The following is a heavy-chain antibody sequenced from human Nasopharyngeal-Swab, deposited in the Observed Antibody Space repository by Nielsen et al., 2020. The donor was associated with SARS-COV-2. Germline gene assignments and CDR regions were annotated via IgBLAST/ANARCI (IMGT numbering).Heavy chain of an antibody. Sequence: ASVKVSCKASGYTFTRYGISWVRQAPGQGLEWMGWISGYNGKTNYAQNLQGRVTMTTDTSTSTAYMDLRSLRSDDTAVYYCARDRGTSGFDYYYYYMDVWGKGTAVTVSS. CDR1: GYTFTRYG. J-gene: IGHJ6*03. V-gene: IGHV1-18*04. D-gene: IGHD3-10*01. CDR3: ARDRGTSGFDYYYYYMDV. CDR2: ISGYNGKT.